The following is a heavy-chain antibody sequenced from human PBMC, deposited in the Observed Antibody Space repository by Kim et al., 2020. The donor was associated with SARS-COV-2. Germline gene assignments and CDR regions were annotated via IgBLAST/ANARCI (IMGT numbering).Heavy chain of an antibody. CDR3: ASLRRGAVAGIIGTSNNWFDP. Sequence: SETLSLTCTVSGGSISSSSYYWGWIRQPPGNGLEWIGSIYYSGSTYYNPSLKSRVTISVDTSKNQFSLKLSSVTAADTAVYYCASLRRGAVAGIIGTSNNWFDPWGQGTLVTVSS. J-gene: IGHJ5*02. CDR1: GGSISSSSYY. CDR2: IYYSGST. D-gene: IGHD6-19*01. V-gene: IGHV4-39*01.